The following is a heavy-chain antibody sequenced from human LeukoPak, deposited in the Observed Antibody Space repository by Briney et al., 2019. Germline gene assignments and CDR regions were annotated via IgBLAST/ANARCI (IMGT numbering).Heavy chain of an antibody. CDR1: GFTFSSYW. CDR2: IKQDGSEK. Sequence: PGGSLRLSCAASGFTFSSYWMSWVRQAPGKGLEWVANIKQDGSEKNYGDSVRGRFTISRDNAKNALHLQMNSLRAEDTAVYYCARDSPVVGATGGCDIWGQGTMVTVSS. J-gene: IGHJ3*02. CDR3: ARDSPVVGATGGCDI. V-gene: IGHV3-7*01. D-gene: IGHD1-26*01.